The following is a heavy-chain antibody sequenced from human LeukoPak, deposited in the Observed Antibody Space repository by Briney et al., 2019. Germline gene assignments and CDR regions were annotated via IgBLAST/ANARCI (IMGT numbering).Heavy chain of an antibody. Sequence: GGSLRLSCAASGFTFSSYGMHWVRQAPGKGLEWVAVIWYDGSNKYYADSVKGRFTISRDNSKNTLYLQMNSLRAEDTAVYYCARDLADCSGGSCYSDYYYGMDVWGQGTTVTASS. V-gene: IGHV3-33*01. J-gene: IGHJ6*02. CDR1: GFTFSSYG. CDR2: IWYDGSNK. CDR3: ARDLADCSGGSCYSDYYYGMDV. D-gene: IGHD2-15*01.